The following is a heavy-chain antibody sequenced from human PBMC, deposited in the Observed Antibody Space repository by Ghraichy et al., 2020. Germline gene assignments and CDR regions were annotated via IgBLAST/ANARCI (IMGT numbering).Heavy chain of an antibody. CDR3: ARSSGNYWGYFDH. J-gene: IGHJ4*02. V-gene: IGHV4-59*01. CDR2: IYYSGST. Sequence: SETLSLTCTVSDGSSSHYYWTWIRQPPGKGLEWMGNIYYSGSTNYNPSLKSRVTISLDTSNLQFSLTLSSVTAADTAVYYCARSSGNYWGYFDHWDQGILVTVSS. CDR1: DGSSSHYY. D-gene: IGHD1-26*01.